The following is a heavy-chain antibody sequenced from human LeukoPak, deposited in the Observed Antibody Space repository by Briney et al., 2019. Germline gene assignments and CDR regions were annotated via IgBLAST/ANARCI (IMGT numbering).Heavy chain of an antibody. CDR3: ARDRGGRYYDSSGLIDY. J-gene: IGHJ4*02. V-gene: IGHV3-21*01. CDR1: GFTFSSYS. CDR2: ISSSSSYI. D-gene: IGHD3-22*01. Sequence: GGSLRLSCAASGFTFSSYSMNWVRQAPGKGLEWVSSISSSSSYIYYANSVKGRFTISRDNAKNSLYLQMNSLRAEDTAVYYCARDRGGRYYDSSGLIDYWGQGTLVTVSS.